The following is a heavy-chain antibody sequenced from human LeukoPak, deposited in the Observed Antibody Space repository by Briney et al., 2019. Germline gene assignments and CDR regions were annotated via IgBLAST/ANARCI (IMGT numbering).Heavy chain of an antibody. D-gene: IGHD6-13*01. CDR2: IYSDGST. J-gene: IGHJ3*02. V-gene: IGHV3-66*01. Sequence: GGSLRLSCAASGLTVSSYYVTWVRQAPGKGLEWVSVIYSDGSTYYADSVKGRFTISRDNSKNTLYLQMNSLRAEDTAVYYCARDHLWQQPDAFDIWGQGTMVIVSS. CDR3: ARDHLWQQPDAFDI. CDR1: GLTVSSYY.